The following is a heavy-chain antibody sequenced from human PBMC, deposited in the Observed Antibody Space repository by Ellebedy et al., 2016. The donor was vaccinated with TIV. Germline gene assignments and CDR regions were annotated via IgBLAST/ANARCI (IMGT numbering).Heavy chain of an antibody. CDR3: AGWFSRGSDDY. J-gene: IGHJ4*03. CDR2: IYYGGIT. Sequence: SETLSLTXSVSGGSMTRSYYYWGWIRQAPGKGLEWIGTIYYGGITYYSLSLESRVTISEDTSKNQFSLKLNSVTAADTAVYYCAGWFSRGSDDYWGQGTLVTVSS. V-gene: IGHV4-39*07. D-gene: IGHD6-13*01. CDR1: GGSMTRSYYY.